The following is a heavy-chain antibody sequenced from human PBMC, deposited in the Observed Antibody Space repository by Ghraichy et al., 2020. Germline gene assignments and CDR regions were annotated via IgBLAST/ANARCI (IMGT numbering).Heavy chain of an antibody. Sequence: SETLSLTCTVSGGSISSGGYYWSWIRQHPGKGLEWIGYIYYSGSTYYNPSLKSRVTISVDTSKNQFSLKLSSVTAADTAVYYCATWRGTSGQIGTKYFQHWGQGTLVTVSS. J-gene: IGHJ1*01. V-gene: IGHV4-31*03. CDR3: ATWRGTSGQIGTKYFQH. D-gene: IGHD1/OR15-1a*01. CDR2: IYYSGST. CDR1: GGSISSGGYY.